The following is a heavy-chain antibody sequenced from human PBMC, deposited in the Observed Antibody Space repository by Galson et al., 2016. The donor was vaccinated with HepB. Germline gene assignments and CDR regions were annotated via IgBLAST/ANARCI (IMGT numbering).Heavy chain of an antibody. J-gene: IGHJ2*01. CDR3: ARGWLPRGGYFDL. Sequence: SETLSLTCAVSGASIRSGHWWTWVRQPPGKGLEWLGYLSFSGSTNYNPSLRSRVTISVDTSKNHFSLKLSPVTAADTAVYYCARGWLPRGGYFDLWGRGTLVTVSS. D-gene: IGHD6-19*01. CDR1: GASIRSGHW. CDR2: LSFSGST. V-gene: IGHV4-61*03.